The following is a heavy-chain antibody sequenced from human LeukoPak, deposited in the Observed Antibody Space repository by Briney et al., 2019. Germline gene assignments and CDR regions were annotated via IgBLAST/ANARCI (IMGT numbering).Heavy chain of an antibody. Sequence: SETLSLTCAVYGGSFSGYYWSWIRQPPGKGLEWIGEINHSGSTNYNPSLKSRVTISVDTSKNQFTLRLTSLTAADTAVYYCATSGGGVPQDYWGQGTLVTVSS. D-gene: IGHD3-16*01. CDR2: INHSGST. CDR3: ATSGGGVPQDY. V-gene: IGHV4-34*01. CDR1: GGSFSGYY. J-gene: IGHJ4*02.